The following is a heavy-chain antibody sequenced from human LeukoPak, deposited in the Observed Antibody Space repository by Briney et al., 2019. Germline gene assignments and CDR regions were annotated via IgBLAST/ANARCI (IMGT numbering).Heavy chain of an antibody. D-gene: IGHD3-9*01. CDR2: IIPILGTA. CDR1: GGTFSSYA. CDR3: ARVYYDILTGYRLGSAGYYMDV. J-gene: IGHJ6*03. V-gene: IGHV1-69*13. Sequence: GASVKVSCKASGGTFSSYAISWVRQAPGQGLEWMGGIIPILGTANYAQKFQGRVTITADESTSTAYMELSSLRSEDTAVYYCARVYYDILTGYRLGSAGYYMDVWGKGTTVTISS.